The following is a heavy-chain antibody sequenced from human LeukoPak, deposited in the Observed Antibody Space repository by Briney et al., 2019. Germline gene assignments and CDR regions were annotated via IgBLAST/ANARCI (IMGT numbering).Heavy chain of an antibody. Sequence: GGSLRLSCAASGFTFSSYGMHWVRQAPGKGLEWVAVISYDGSNKYYADSVKGRFTISRDNSKNTLYLQMNSLRAEDTAVYYCATNYDYVWQPDYWGQGTLVTVSS. CDR2: ISYDGSNK. CDR1: GFTFSSYG. D-gene: IGHD3-16*01. V-gene: IGHV3-30*03. J-gene: IGHJ4*02. CDR3: ATNYDYVWQPDY.